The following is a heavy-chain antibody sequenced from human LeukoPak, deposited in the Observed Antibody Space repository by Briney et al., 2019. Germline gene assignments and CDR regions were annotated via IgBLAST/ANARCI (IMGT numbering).Heavy chain of an antibody. CDR2: ISGSRSNV. CDR3: ARGFRDTAMFLDY. D-gene: IGHD5-18*01. Sequence: GGSLRLSCAASGFTFSSYEMNWVRQAPGKGLEWISAISGSRSNVYYAASVRGRFTISRDNAENSLYLQLNTMRAEDTAVYYCARGFRDTAMFLDYWGQGTLVTVSS. J-gene: IGHJ4*02. CDR1: GFTFSSYE. V-gene: IGHV3-48*03.